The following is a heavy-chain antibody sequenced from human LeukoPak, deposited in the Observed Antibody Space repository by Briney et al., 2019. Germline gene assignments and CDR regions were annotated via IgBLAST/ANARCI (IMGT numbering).Heavy chain of an antibody. Sequence: PSETLSLTCSVPGGSIRSYYWSWIRQPPGKGLEWIGYIYSTGNTNYNPSLRSRVSMSVDTFKNQFSLKLSSVTGADTAVYFCARNDGYNFMVPDFWGQGTLVTVSS. CDR2: IYSTGNT. D-gene: IGHD5-24*01. CDR1: GGSIRSYY. J-gene: IGHJ4*02. CDR3: ARNDGYNFMVPDF. V-gene: IGHV4-59*01.